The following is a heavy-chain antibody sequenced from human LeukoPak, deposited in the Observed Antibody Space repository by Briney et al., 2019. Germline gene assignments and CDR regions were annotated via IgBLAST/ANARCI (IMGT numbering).Heavy chain of an antibody. CDR2: IYGSGST. CDR3: ARRVVEARPSSERNWLDP. Sequence: SEPLSLTCIVSGDSINSYSWNWIRQSPEKGLEWIGRIYGSGSTMYNPSLRSRVTLLVDTSNSQFSLKLSFVTAADTAIYYCARRVVEARPSSERNWLDPWGQGTLVTVSP. J-gene: IGHJ5*02. V-gene: IGHV4-59*08. D-gene: IGHD1-1*01. CDR1: GDSINSYS.